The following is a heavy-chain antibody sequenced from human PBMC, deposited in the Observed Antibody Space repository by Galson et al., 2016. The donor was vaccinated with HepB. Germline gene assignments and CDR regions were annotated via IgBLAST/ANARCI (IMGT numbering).Heavy chain of an antibody. J-gene: IGHJ3*02. CDR2: MYYSGST. Sequence: SETLSLTCTVSGGSISNYYWSWIRQPPGKGLEWIGYMYYSGSTNYNPSFMRRVTISVDTSKSHFYLKLSSVTAADTAVYYCARDNQGPDIWGQGTMVIVSS. CDR1: GGSISNYY. V-gene: IGHV4-59*01. CDR3: ARDNQGPDI.